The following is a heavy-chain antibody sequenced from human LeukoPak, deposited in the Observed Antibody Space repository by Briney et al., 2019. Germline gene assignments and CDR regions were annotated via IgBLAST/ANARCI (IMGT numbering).Heavy chain of an antibody. J-gene: IGHJ4*02. V-gene: IGHV3-66*01. CDR3: ARDSSGWYYFDY. D-gene: IGHD6-19*01. CDR2: LYCGGTT. Sequence: GGSLRLSCAASGFIVSTNYMSWVRQAPGKGLEWVSVLYCGGTTYCADSVKGRFTISRDNSKNTLYLQMNSLRAEDTAVYYCARDSSGWYYFDYWGQGTLVTVSS. CDR1: GFIVSTNY.